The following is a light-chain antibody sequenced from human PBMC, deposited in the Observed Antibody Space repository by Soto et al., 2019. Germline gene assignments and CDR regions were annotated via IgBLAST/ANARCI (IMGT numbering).Light chain of an antibody. Sequence: EIVLTQSPGTLSLSPGERGTLSCRASQSVSSDSVAWYQQKPGQAPRLLIYGASSRVAGIPDRFRGVGSGTDFTLTISRLEPEDFAVYVCQQYGSSPPTFGQGTKVDVK. CDR2: GAS. V-gene: IGKV3-20*01. CDR3: QQYGSSPPT. J-gene: IGKJ1*01. CDR1: QSVSSDS.